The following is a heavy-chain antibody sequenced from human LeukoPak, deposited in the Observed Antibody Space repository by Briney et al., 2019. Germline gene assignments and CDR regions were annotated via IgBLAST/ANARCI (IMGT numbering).Heavy chain of an antibody. CDR2: IYYSGST. CDR3: ARDFDY. CDR1: GGSISSSSYY. J-gene: IGHJ4*02. V-gene: IGHV4-39*01. Sequence: SSETLSLTCTVSGGSISSSSYYWGWIRQPPGKGLEWIGSIYYSGSTYYNPSLKSRVTISVDTSKNQLSLKLSSVTAADTAVYYCARDFDYWGQGTLVTVSS.